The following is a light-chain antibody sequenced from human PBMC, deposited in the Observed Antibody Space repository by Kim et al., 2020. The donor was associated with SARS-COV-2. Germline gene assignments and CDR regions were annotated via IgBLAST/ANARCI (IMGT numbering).Light chain of an antibody. CDR1: SLRSDY. V-gene: IGLV3-19*01. CDR3: NSRDSSGNHLV. J-gene: IGLJ2*01. CDR2: GKN. Sequence: ALGQTVRITCQGDSLRSDYASWYQQKPGQAPGLVIYGKNNRPSGIPDRFSGSSSGNTASLTITGAQAEDEADYYCNSRDSSGNHLVFGGGTKLTVL.